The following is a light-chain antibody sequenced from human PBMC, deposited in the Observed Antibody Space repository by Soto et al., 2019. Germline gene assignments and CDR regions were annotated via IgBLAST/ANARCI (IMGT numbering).Light chain of an antibody. Sequence: EIVLTQSPATLSLSPGDRATLSCRASHSVGGLLAWYQQKPGQAPRLLIYFASNRASGIPDRFGGSGSGTDFTLTIDSLEPEDFARFYCQQRSSWPWTFGQGTRVEIK. V-gene: IGKV3-11*01. CDR2: FAS. CDR3: QQRSSWPWT. CDR1: HSVGGL. J-gene: IGKJ1*01.